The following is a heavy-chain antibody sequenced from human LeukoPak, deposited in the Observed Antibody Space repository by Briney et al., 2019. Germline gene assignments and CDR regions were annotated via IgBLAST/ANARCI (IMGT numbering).Heavy chain of an antibody. CDR1: GFTFSSYS. CDR2: ISSSSSYI. D-gene: IGHD5-12*01. Sequence: GGSLRLSCAASGFTFSSYSMNWVHQAPGKGLEWVSSISSSSSYIYYADSVKGRFTISRDNAKNSLYLQMNSLRAEDTAVYYCARSGDIVATIFDYWGQGTLVTVSS. V-gene: IGHV3-21*01. CDR3: ARSGDIVATIFDY. J-gene: IGHJ4*02.